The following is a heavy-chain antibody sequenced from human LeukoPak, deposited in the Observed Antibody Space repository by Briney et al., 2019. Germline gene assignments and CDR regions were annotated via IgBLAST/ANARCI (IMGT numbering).Heavy chain of an antibody. J-gene: IGHJ4*02. CDR3: AKNTVAMTTVTTYFDY. CDR2: IWYDGSNK. Sequence: PGGSLRLSCAASGFTFSNYGMYWVRQAPGQGLEWVATIWYDGSNKYYADSVKGRFTISRDNSKNTLYLQMNSLRAEDTAIYYCAKNTVAMTTVTTYFDYWGQGTLVTVSS. V-gene: IGHV3-33*06. CDR1: GFTFSNYG. D-gene: IGHD4-17*01.